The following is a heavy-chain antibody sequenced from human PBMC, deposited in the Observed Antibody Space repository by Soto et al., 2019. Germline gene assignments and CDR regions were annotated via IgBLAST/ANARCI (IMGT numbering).Heavy chain of an antibody. D-gene: IGHD3-22*01. CDR3: AKVQGPFRTDSSGSQYDY. V-gene: IGHV3-23*01. J-gene: IGHJ4*02. CDR1: GFTFSSYA. CDR2: ISGSGGST. Sequence: PGGSLRLSCAASGFTFSSYAMIWVRQAPGKGLEWVSAISGSGGSTYYADSVKGRFTISRDNSKNTLYLQMNSLRAEDTAVYYCAKVQGPFRTDSSGSQYDYWGQGTLVTVSS.